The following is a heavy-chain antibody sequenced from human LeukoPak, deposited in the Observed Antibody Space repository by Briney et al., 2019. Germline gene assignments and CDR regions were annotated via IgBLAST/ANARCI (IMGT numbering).Heavy chain of an antibody. J-gene: IGHJ4*02. Sequence: GGSLRLSCAASGFNVSSYAMSWVRQAPGKGLEWVSSITGSGGTMHHADSVKGRFTISRDNSKNTLFLQMSSLRVEDTALYYCARAYGSSGYYQLPIDYWGQGTLVTVSS. V-gene: IGHV3-23*01. CDR1: GFNVSSYA. CDR3: ARAYGSSGYYQLPIDY. D-gene: IGHD3-22*01. CDR2: ITGSGGTM.